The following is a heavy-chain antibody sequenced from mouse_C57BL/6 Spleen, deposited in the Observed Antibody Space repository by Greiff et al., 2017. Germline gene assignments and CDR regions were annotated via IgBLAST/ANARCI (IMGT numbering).Heavy chain of an antibody. V-gene: IGHV5-16*01. CDR3: ARVSAYDYDAWFAY. D-gene: IGHD2-4*01. Sequence: EVKVEESEGGLVQPGSSIKLSCTASGFTFSDYYMAWVRQVPEKGLEWVANINYDGSSTYYLDSLKSRFIISRDNAKNILYLQMSSLKSEDTATYYCARVSAYDYDAWFAYWGQGTLVTVSA. J-gene: IGHJ3*01. CDR1: GFTFSDYY. CDR2: INYDGSST.